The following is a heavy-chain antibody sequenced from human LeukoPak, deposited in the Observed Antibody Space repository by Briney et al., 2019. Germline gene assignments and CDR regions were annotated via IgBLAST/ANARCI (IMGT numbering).Heavy chain of an antibody. CDR1: GFTFSSYS. V-gene: IGHV3-30*03. D-gene: IGHD5-24*01. CDR3: ARERWLAFDY. CDR2: ISYDGSNK. Sequence: GGSLRLSCAASGFTFSSYSMNWVRQAPGKGLEWVAVISYDGSNKYYADSVKGRFTISRDNSKNTLYLQMNSLRAEDTAVYYCARERWLAFDYWGQGTLVTVSS. J-gene: IGHJ4*02.